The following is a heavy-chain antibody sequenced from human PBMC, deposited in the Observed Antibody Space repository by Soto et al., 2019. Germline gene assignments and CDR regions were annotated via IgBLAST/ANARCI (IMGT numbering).Heavy chain of an antibody. CDR3: ARGTYSSKTDFDY. D-gene: IGHD6-13*01. CDR2: ISSSAGTI. CDR1: GFTFSDYY. Sequence: QVQLVESGGGLVKPGGSLRLSCAASGFTFSDYYMSWIRQAPGNGLDWVSYISSSAGTISYADSVKGRFTISRDNAKNSLYRQMNSLRAEDTAVYYCARGTYSSKTDFDYWGQGTLVTVSS. V-gene: IGHV3-11*01. J-gene: IGHJ4*02.